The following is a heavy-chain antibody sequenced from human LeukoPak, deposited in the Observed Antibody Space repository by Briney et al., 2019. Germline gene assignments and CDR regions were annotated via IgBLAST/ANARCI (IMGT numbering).Heavy chain of an antibody. Sequence: GESLKISCKGSGYSFTSYWISWVRQMPGKVLEWMGRIDPSDSYTNYSPSFQGHVTISADKSISTAYLQWSSLKASDTAMYYCAREGRSYGYLDPWGQGTLVTVSS. CDR3: AREGRSYGYLDP. CDR1: GYSFTSYW. V-gene: IGHV5-10-1*01. CDR2: IDPSDSYT. J-gene: IGHJ5*02. D-gene: IGHD1-26*01.